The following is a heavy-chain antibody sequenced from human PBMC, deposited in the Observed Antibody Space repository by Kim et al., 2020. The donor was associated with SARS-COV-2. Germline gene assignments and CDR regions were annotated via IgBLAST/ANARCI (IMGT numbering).Heavy chain of an antibody. CDR1: GFTFSSYG. V-gene: IGHV3-33*01. D-gene: IGHD1-26*01. CDR3: AREGSVGATTGIDY. Sequence: WGSLRLSCAASGFTFSSYGMHWVRQAPGKGLEWVAVIWYDGSNKYYADSVKGRFTISRDNSKNTLYLQMNSLRAEDTAVYYCAREGSVGATTGIDYWGQGTLVTVSS. CDR2: IWYDGSNK. J-gene: IGHJ4*02.